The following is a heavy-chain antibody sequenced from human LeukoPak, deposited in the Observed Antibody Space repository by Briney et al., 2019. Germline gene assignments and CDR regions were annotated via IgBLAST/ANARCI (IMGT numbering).Heavy chain of an antibody. CDR1: GFTFSSYS. Sequence: GGSLRLSCAASGFTFSSYSMNWVRQAPGKGLEWVSYISSSGSTIYYADSVKGRFTISRDNAKNSLYLQMNSLRAEDTAVYYCAREEGVTIFGPDYWGQGTLVTVSS. V-gene: IGHV3-48*04. CDR2: ISSSGSTI. CDR3: AREEGVTIFGPDY. J-gene: IGHJ4*02. D-gene: IGHD3-9*01.